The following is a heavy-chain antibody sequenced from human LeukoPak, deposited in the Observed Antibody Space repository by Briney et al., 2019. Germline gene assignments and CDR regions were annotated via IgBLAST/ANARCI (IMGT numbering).Heavy chain of an antibody. CDR2: IIPIFGTA. Sequence: ASVKVSCKASGGTFSSYAISWVRQAPGQGLEWMGVIIPIFGTANYAQKFQGRVTITTDESTSTAYMELSSLRSEDTAVYYCARGEDIVVVPAAQDPYYYYMDVWGKGTTVTVSS. V-gene: IGHV1-69*05. CDR1: GGTFSSYA. D-gene: IGHD2-2*01. CDR3: ARGEDIVVVPAAQDPYYYYMDV. J-gene: IGHJ6*03.